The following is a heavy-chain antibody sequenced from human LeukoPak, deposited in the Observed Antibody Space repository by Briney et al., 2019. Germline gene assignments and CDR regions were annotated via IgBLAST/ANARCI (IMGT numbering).Heavy chain of an antibody. CDR3: AREQSAATRYYSLAYYFDY. Sequence: ASVTVSCKAPGGTFSSYAISWVRQAPGQGLEWMGGIIPIFGTANYAQKFQGRVTITADESTSTAYMELSSLRSEDTAVYYCAREQSAATRYYSLAYYFDYWGQGTLVTVSS. D-gene: IGHD3-10*01. V-gene: IGHV1-69*13. CDR1: GGTFSSYA. J-gene: IGHJ4*02. CDR2: IIPIFGTA.